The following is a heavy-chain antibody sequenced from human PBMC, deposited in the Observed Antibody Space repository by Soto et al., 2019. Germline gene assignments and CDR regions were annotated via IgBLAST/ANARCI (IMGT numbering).Heavy chain of an antibody. J-gene: IGHJ6*02. CDR3: ARLSRYYDSSGKADYYCGMDV. CDR1: GYSFTSYW. Sequence: PGESLKISCKGSGYSFTSYWISWVRQMPGKGLEWMGRIDPSDSYTNYSPSFQGHVTISADKSISTAYLQWSSLKASDTAMYYCARLSRYYDSSGKADYYCGMDVWGQGTTVTVSS. D-gene: IGHD3-22*01. V-gene: IGHV5-10-1*01. CDR2: IDPSDSYT.